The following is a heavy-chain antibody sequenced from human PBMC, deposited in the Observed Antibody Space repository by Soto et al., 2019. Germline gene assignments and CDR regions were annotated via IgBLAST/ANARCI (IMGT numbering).Heavy chain of an antibody. J-gene: IGHJ4*02. CDR1: GFTFSSYG. D-gene: IGHD3-22*01. V-gene: IGHV3-30*18. Sequence: SLRLSCAASGFTFSSYGMHWVRQAPGKGLEWVVVISYDGSNKYYADSVKGRFTISRDNSKNTLYLQMNSLRAEDTAVYYCANDLYYYDSSGYYGFDYWGQGTLVTVSS. CDR2: ISYDGSNK. CDR3: ANDLYYYDSSGYYGFDY.